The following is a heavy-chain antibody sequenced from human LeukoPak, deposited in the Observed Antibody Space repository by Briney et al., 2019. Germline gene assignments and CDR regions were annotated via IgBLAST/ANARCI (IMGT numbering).Heavy chain of an antibody. J-gene: IGHJ4*02. D-gene: IGHD3-10*01. CDR3: ATRITMVRGVISLDY. V-gene: IGHV1-69*13. CDR2: IIPIFGTA. Sequence: SVKVSCKASGGTFSSYAISWVRQAPGQGLEWMGGIIPIFGTANYAQKFQGRVTITADESTSTAYMELSSLRSEDTAVYYCATRITMVRGVISLDYWGQGTLVTVSS. CDR1: GGTFSSYA.